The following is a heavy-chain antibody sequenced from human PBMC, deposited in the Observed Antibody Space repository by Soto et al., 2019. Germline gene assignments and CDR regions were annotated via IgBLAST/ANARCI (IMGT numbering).Heavy chain of an antibody. J-gene: IGHJ6*02. V-gene: IGHV3-11*01. CDR3: ARDLFYGMDV. Sequence: GGPLRLSCSASGLTFRDYFLPWIRQAPGKGLEWVSYISSSGSDIYYADSVKGRFTISRDNAQNSLYLQMNSLRAEDTAVYYCARDLFYGMDVWGQGTTVTVPS. CDR1: GLTFRDYF. CDR2: ISSSGSDI.